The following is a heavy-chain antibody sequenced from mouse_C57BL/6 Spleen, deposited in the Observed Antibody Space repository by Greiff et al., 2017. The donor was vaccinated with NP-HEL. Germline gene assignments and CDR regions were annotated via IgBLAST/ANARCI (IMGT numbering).Heavy chain of an antibody. V-gene: IGHV14-1*01. Sequence: VQLKQSGAELVRPGASVKLSCTASGFNIKDYYMHWVKQRPEQGLEWIGRIDPEDGDTEYAPKFQGKATMTADTSSNTAYLQLSSLTSEDTAVYYCTTVSTMVTTWYFDVWGTGTTVTVSS. D-gene: IGHD2-2*01. CDR2: IDPEDGDT. CDR3: TTVSTMVTTWYFDV. CDR1: GFNIKDYY. J-gene: IGHJ1*03.